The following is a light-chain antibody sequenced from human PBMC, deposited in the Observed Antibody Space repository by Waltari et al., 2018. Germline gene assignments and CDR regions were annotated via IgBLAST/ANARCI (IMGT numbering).Light chain of an antibody. J-gene: IGLJ2*01. CDR1: SGEVRDYTY. Sequence: QSALTQPRPVSGSPGPSVTTPCTGTSGEVRDYTYVSRYPEQPGKAPRLTIYDVSERPSGVPDRFSASKSGNTASLTISGLQAEDEGSYHCCSRAGSSVVFGGGTKLTVL. V-gene: IGLV2-11*01. CDR3: CSRAGSSVV. CDR2: DVS.